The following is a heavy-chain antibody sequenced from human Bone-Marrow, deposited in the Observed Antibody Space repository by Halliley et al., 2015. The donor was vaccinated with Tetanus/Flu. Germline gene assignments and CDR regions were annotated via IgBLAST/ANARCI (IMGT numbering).Heavy chain of an antibody. Sequence: EWIGLIVYSDSPYLKPSLMGRLSISLDTSKNQLSLTLKSVTAADTAVYYCVRSRGENYFFDVWGLGTLVTVSS. J-gene: IGHJ4*02. D-gene: IGHD3-10*01. CDR3: VRSRGENYFFDV. V-gene: IGHV4-31*02. CDR2: IVYSDSP.